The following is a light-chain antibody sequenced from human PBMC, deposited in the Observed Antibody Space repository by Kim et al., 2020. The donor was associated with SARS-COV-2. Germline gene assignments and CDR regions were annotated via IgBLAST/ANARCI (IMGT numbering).Light chain of an antibody. CDR2: GKN. V-gene: IGLV3-19*01. J-gene: IGLJ2*01. CDR1: SLRSYY. CDR3: NSRNSNDNVV. Sequence: ALGKATRITCRGGSLRSYYSTWYQQKPGQAPILFIFGKNTRPSGIPDRFSGSSSGNTASLTITGTQAGDEADYYCNSRNSNDNVVFGGGTQLTVL.